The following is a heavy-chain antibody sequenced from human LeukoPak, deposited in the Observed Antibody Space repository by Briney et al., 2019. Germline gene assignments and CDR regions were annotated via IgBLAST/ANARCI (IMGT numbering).Heavy chain of an antibody. J-gene: IGHJ4*02. CDR1: GYRFNSYG. V-gene: IGHV1-18*01. Sequence: ASVKVSCKASGYRFNSYGFTWVRQAPGQGLEWMGWISAYNGKTNYAQKLQGRVTMTTDTSTSTAYMELRSLRSNDTAVYYCARGYDFWGDYWGQGTRVTVSS. CDR3: ARGYDFWGDY. CDR2: ISAYNGKT. D-gene: IGHD3-3*01.